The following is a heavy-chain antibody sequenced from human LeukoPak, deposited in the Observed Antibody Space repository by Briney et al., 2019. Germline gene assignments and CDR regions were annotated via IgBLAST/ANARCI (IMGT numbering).Heavy chain of an antibody. CDR1: GFNFSSYA. D-gene: IGHD6-13*01. J-gene: IGHJ3*01. V-gene: IGHV3-23*01. CDR2: SYGSGGST. CDR3: AKDIEPMSSSWDASDV. Sequence: PGGSLRLSCAASGFNFSSYAMCWIREAPGKGLEWVSASYGSGGSTYYADSVKRRFTTSRDNSKNTLYLQMNSLRADDTAVYYCAKDIEPMSSSWDASDVWGQGAMVTVSS.